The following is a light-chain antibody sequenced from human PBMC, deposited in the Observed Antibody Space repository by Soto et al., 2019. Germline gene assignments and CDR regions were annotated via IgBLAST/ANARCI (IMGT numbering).Light chain of an antibody. CDR3: QQYDSSPLT. J-gene: IGKJ4*01. V-gene: IGKV3-20*01. CDR2: GAS. Sequence: XXPGERATLSCRASQSVSSSFLAWYQQKPGQAPSLLIYGASSRATGIPDRFSGSGSGTDFTLTISRLEPEDFAVYYCQQYDSSPLTFGGGTKVEIK. CDR1: QSVSSSF.